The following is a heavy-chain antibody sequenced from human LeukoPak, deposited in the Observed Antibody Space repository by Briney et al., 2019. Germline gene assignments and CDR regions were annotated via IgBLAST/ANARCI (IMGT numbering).Heavy chain of an antibody. V-gene: IGHV3-21*01. CDR1: GFTFSSYS. Sequence: GGSLRLSCAASGFTFSSYSMNWVRQAPGKGLEWVSSISSSSSYIYYADSVKGRFTISRDNAKNSLYLQMNSLRAEDTAVYYCARDRLLWFGELLYHGMAVWGQGTTVTVSS. CDR2: ISSSSSYI. CDR3: ARDRLLWFGELLYHGMAV. D-gene: IGHD3-10*01. J-gene: IGHJ6*02.